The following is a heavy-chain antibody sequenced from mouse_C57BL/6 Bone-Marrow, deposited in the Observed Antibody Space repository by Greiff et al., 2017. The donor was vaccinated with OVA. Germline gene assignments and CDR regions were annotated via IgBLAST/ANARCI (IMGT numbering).Heavy chain of an antibody. CDR1: GYSFTSYY. V-gene: IGHV1-66*01. CDR3: ARKGELGRGWYFDV. J-gene: IGHJ1*03. Sequence: VKLQESGPELVKPGASVKISCKASGYSFTSYYIHWVKQRPGQGLEWIGWIYPGSGNTKYNEKFKGKATLTADTSSSTAYMQLSSLTSEDSAVYYCARKGELGRGWYFDVWGTGTTVTVSS. D-gene: IGHD4-1*01. CDR2: IYPGSGNT.